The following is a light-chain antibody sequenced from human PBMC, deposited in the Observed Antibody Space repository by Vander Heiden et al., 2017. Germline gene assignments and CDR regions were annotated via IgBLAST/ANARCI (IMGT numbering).Light chain of an antibody. CDR3: YSTDSSGNHRV. J-gene: IGLJ2*01. Sequence: SYELTQPPSVSVSPGQPARITCSGDALPKKYAYWYQQKSGQAPVLVIYEDSKRPAGIPERFSGSSSGTMATLTISGAQVEDEDDYYCYSTDSSGNHRVFGGGTKLTVL. CDR2: EDS. CDR1: ALPKKY. V-gene: IGLV3-10*03.